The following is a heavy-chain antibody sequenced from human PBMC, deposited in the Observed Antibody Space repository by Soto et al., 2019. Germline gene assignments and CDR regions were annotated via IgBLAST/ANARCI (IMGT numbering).Heavy chain of an antibody. CDR2: IGPRSTFR. J-gene: IGHJ5*02. CDR1: GFSFSDSY. V-gene: IGHV3-11*06. CDR3: ARGGGGGLFDP. D-gene: IGHD2-21*01. Sequence: TGGSLRLSCATSGFSFSDSYMSWIRQAPGKGLEWISYIGPRSTFRDYAESVKGRFTISRDSVKNSLYLQMNNLTAGDTGVYYCARGGGGGLFDPWGQGSLVTVSS.